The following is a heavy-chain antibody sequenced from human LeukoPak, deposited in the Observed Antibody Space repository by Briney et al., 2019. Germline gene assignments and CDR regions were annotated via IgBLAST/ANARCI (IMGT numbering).Heavy chain of an antibody. CDR2: IYTSGST. J-gene: IGHJ4*02. CDR1: GGSISSGSYY. Sequence: NPSQTLSLTCTVSGGSISSGSYYWSWIRQPAGKGLEWIGRIYTSGSTNYNPSLKSRVTISVDTSKNQFSLKLSSVTAADTAVYYCARRRTRQPFDYWGQGTLVTVSS. CDR3: ARRRTRQPFDY. V-gene: IGHV4-61*02. D-gene: IGHD3/OR15-3a*01.